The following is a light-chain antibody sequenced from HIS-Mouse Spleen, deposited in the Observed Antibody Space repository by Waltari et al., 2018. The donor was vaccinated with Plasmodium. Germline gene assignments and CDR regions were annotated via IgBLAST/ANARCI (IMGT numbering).Light chain of an antibody. CDR1: QSVSSN. J-gene: IGKJ3*01. CDR3: QQYNNWSFT. Sequence: EIVMTQSPATLSVSPGERDTLSCRASQSVSSNLAWDQQKPGQAPRLLIYGASTRATGIPARFSGSGSGTEFTLTISSLQSEDFAVYYCQQYNNWSFTFGPGTKVDIK. V-gene: IGKV3-15*01. CDR2: GAS.